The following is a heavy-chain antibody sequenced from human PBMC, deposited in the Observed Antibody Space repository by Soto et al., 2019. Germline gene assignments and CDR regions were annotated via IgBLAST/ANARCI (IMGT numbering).Heavy chain of an antibody. CDR1: GFTFRTYG. CDR3: AKGGGYTYGTNDAFDI. V-gene: IGHV3-30*18. CDR2: ISDDGKNK. J-gene: IGHJ3*02. D-gene: IGHD5-18*01. Sequence: QVQLMESGGGVVQPGRSLRLSCAASGFTFRTYGMHWVRQAPGKGLEWVAVISDDGKNKYNIASVEGRFTISRDNSKNTLFLQMIGLRTEDTAVYYCAKGGGYTYGTNDAFDIWGPGTMVTVSS.